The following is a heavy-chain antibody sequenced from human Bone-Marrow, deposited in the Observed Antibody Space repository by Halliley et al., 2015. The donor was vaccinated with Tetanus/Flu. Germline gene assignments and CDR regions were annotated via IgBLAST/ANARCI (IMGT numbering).Heavy chain of an antibody. CDR2: ISGSSGST. J-gene: IGHJ5*02. D-gene: IGHD4-17*01. V-gene: IGHV3-23*01. Sequence: LEWVSVISGSSGSTSYADSVNGRFTISRDNSKNTLYLQMNSLRAGDTAVFYCAKGGVTSRRFDPWGPGTLVPVSS. CDR3: AKGGVTSRRFDP.